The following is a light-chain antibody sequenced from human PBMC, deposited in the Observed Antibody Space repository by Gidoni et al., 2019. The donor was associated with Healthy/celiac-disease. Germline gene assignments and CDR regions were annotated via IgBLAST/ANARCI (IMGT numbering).Light chain of an antibody. CDR1: SSDVGGYND. Sequence: QSALTQPVSVSGGPGESITISGTGTSSDVGGYNDVSWYQQHPGKAPKLMIYDVSNRPSGVSNRFSGSKSGNTASLTISGLQAEDEADYYCSSYTSSSTLVFGGGTKLTV. CDR2: DVS. CDR3: SSYTSSSTLV. V-gene: IGLV2-14*01. J-gene: IGLJ2*01.